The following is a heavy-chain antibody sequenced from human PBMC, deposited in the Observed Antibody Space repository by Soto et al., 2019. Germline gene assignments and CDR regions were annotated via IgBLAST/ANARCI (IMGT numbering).Heavy chain of an antibody. J-gene: IGHJ6*03. D-gene: IGHD6-13*01. CDR3: ARYSSSWSLRYYYYYYMDV. V-gene: IGHV4-59*01. Sequence: SETLSLTCTVSGGSISSYYWSWIRQPPGKGLEWIGYIYYSGGTNYNPSLKSRVTISVDTSKNQFSLKLSSVTAADTAVYYCARYSSSWSLRYYYYYYMDVWGKGTTVTVSS. CDR2: IYYSGGT. CDR1: GGSISSYY.